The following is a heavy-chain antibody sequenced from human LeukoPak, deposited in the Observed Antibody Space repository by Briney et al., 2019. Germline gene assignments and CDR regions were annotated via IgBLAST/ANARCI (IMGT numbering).Heavy chain of an antibody. CDR1: GYTFTMYD. J-gene: IGHJ4*02. V-gene: IGHV1-8*01. CDR2: MNPNSGNT. D-gene: IGHD3-22*01. Sequence: ASVTVSFTASGYTFTMYDINWVRQATGQGLEWMGWMNPNSGNTGYAQKFQGRVTMTTDTSTSTAYMELRSLRSDDTAVYYCARDIRAQTYYYDSSGQTPFDYWGQGTLVTVSS. CDR3: ARDIRAQTYYYDSSGQTPFDY.